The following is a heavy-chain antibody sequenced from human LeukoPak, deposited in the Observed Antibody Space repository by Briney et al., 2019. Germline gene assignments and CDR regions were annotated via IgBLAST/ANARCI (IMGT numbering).Heavy chain of an antibody. CDR1: GGSISSYY. CDR2: IYYSGST. J-gene: IGHJ2*01. V-gene: IGHV4-59*01. Sequence: SETLSLTCTVSGGSISSYYWSWIRQPPGKGLEWIGYIYYSGSTNYNPSLKSRVTISIDTSKNQFSLKLSSVTAADTAVYYCARYYCTNGVCYAWYFDLWGRGTLVTVSS. D-gene: IGHD2-8*01. CDR3: ARYYCTNGVCYAWYFDL.